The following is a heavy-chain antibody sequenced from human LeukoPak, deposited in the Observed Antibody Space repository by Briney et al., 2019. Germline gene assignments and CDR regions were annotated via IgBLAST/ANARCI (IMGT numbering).Heavy chain of an antibody. CDR3: ARGYNWNGVNYYGMDV. Sequence: GGSLRLSCAASGFTFSMSWIHWVRQAPGKGLEWVAVISYDGSNKYYADSVKGRFTISRDNSENTLYLQMNSLRAEDTAVYYCARGYNWNGVNYYGMDVWGQGTTVTVSS. CDR2: ISYDGSNK. J-gene: IGHJ6*02. V-gene: IGHV3-30-3*01. CDR1: GFTFSMSW. D-gene: IGHD1-1*01.